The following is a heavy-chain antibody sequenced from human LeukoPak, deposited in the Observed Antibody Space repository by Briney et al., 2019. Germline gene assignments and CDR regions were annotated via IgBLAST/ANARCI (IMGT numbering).Heavy chain of an antibody. V-gene: IGHV1-18*01. CDR2: ISAYNGNR. CDR1: GYTFTSYG. D-gene: IGHD3-22*01. J-gene: IGHJ3*02. CDR3: ARAVITMIVVVTTPCAFDI. Sequence: GASVKVSCKASGYTFTSYGISWVRQAPGQGLEWMGWISAYNGNRNYAQKLQGRVTMTTDTSTSTAYMELRSLRSDDTAVYYCARAVITMIVVVTTPCAFDIWGQGTMVTVSS.